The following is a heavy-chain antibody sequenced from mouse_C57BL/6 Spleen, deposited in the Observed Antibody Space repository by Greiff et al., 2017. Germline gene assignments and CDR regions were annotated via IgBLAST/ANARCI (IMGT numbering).Heavy chain of an antibody. CDR2: IYPGDGDT. CDR3: ARREGNYYGSSDFSAMDY. V-gene: IGHV1-82*01. Sequence: QVQLQQSGPELVKPGASVKISCKASGYAFSSSWMNWVKQRPGKGLEWIGRIYPGDGDTNYNGKFKGKATLTADKSSSTAYMQLSSLTSEDSAVYFCARREGNYYGSSDFSAMDYWGQGPSVTVSS. CDR1: GYAFSSSW. J-gene: IGHJ4*01. D-gene: IGHD1-1*01.